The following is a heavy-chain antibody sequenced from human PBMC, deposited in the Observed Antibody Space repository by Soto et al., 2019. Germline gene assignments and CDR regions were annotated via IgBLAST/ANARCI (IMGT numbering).Heavy chain of an antibody. Sequence: TTFYVSWINQPPRQGLELIGSISYRGSTSYNPSLKSRVTISVDTSKNQFSLRLTSVTAADTAVYYSARLLRSSNNTGLDPRGEGTLV. V-gene: IGHV4-39*01. J-gene: IGHJ5*02. CDR3: ARLLRSSNNTGLDP. CDR1: TTFY. D-gene: IGHD2-2*02. CDR2: ISYRGST.